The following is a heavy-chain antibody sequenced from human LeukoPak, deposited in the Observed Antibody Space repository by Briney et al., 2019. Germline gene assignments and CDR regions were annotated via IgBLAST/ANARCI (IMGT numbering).Heavy chain of an antibody. V-gene: IGHV3-21*01. CDR1: GFTFSSYS. CDR2: ISSSSSYI. D-gene: IGHD1-7*01. Sequence: GGSLRLSCAASGFTFSSYSMNWVRQAPGKGLEWVPSISSSSSYIYYADSVKGRFTISRDNAKNSLYLQMNSLRAEDTAVYYCAKGSGDNWNYWTSNYYGMDVWGQGTTVTVSS. J-gene: IGHJ6*02. CDR3: AKGSGDNWNYWTSNYYGMDV.